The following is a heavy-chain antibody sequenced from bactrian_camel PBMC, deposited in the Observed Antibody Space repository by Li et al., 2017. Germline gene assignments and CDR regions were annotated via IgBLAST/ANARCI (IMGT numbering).Heavy chain of an antibody. CDR1: VNSNNLNC. V-gene: IGHV3S53*01. Sequence: VQLVESGGGLVQAGGSLNLSCAATVNSNNLNCMGWFRQAPGKEREGVAGIESDGSTSYADSVKGRFTISKDNAKNTLYLQMNSLKPEDTSMYYCAADTRSGCGAGYWRVGFPFGSRGQGTQVTVS. D-gene: IGHD5*01. J-gene: IGHJ6*01. CDR2: IESDGST. CDR3: AADTRSGCGAGYWRVGFPFGS.